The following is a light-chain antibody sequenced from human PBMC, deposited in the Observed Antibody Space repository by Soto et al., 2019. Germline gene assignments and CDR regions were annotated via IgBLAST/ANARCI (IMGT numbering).Light chain of an antibody. Sequence: DVVMTQSPLSLPVTLGQPASISCRSSQSLVYSDGYAYLSWFQQRPGQSPRRLIYKASNRDSGVPGRFSGSGSGTDFTLQINRVEAEDVGIYYCMQGTHWPPTFGRGTRVEI. J-gene: IGKJ1*01. V-gene: IGKV2-30*01. CDR1: QSLVYSDGYAY. CDR3: MQGTHWPPT. CDR2: KAS.